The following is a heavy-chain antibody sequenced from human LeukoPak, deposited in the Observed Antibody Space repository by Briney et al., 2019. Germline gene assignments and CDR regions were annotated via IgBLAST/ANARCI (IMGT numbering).Heavy chain of an antibody. J-gene: IGHJ3*01. V-gene: IGHV4-59*01. CDR2: IYYTGST. CDR1: GGSISNYY. Sequence: SETLSLTCTVSGGSISNYYWTWIRQPPGKGLEWIAHIYYTGSTNYNPSLKSRVTISVDTSKKQFSLKLSSVTAADTAVYYCARRSDYYDILNLWGQGTMVTVSS. CDR3: ARRSDYYDILNL. D-gene: IGHD3-22*01.